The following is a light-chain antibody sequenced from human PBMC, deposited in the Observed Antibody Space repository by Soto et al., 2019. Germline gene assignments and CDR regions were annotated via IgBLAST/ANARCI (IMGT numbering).Light chain of an antibody. CDR1: SSNIGSNY. V-gene: IGLV1-47*01. J-gene: IGLJ2*01. Sequence: QSVLTQPPSASGTPGQRVTLSCSGSSSNIGSNYVYWYQQLPGTAPKVLIYRNNQRPSGVPDRFSGSKSGTSASLAISGLRSEDEADYYCAAWDDSLSGVVFGGGTKRTVL. CDR3: AAWDDSLSGVV. CDR2: RNN.